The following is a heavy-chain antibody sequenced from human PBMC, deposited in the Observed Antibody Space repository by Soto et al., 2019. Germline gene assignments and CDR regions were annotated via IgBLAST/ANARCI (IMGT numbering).Heavy chain of an antibody. CDR3: ATLLGHSSSSNYYYYYGMDV. Sequence: PGGSLRLSCAASGFTFRDHYMTWIRQAPGKGMEWVSFISSSSSYTNYADSVRGRFTISRDNAKNSLYLQMNSLRAEDTAVYYCATLLGHSSSSNYYYYYGMDVWGQGTTVTVSS. V-gene: IGHV3-11*06. D-gene: IGHD6-6*01. CDR1: GFTFRDHY. CDR2: ISSSSSYT. J-gene: IGHJ6*02.